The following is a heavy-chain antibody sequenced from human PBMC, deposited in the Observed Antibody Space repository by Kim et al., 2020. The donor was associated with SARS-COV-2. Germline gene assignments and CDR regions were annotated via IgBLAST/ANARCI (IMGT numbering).Heavy chain of an antibody. CDR3: AKDLDVIAVAVGAAVGG. D-gene: IGHD1-26*01. V-gene: IGHV3-11*06. Sequence: SVKGRFTISRDNAKKELYLQMSSLRDEDTAVYYCAKDLDVIAVAVGAAVGGWGPGTLVSVSS. J-gene: IGHJ4*02.